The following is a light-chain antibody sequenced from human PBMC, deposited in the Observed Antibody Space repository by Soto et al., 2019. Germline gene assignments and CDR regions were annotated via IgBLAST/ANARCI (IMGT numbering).Light chain of an antibody. V-gene: IGKV3-15*01. Sequence: EIVMTQSPATLSVSPGGRATRSCRASQSISDTLAWYQQKPGQAPRLLIYGASTRAPGFPARFSGSGSGTDFTLTISSLQSEDFAVYYCQQYNNWPWTFGQGTKVYIK. CDR2: GAS. CDR3: QQYNNWPWT. J-gene: IGKJ1*01. CDR1: QSISDT.